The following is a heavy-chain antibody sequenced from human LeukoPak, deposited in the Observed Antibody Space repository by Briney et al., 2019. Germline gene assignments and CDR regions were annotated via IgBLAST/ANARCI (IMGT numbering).Heavy chain of an antibody. J-gene: IGHJ5*02. CDR2: INPDGSTA. CDR3: ARATAFQFMGTYIS. V-gene: IGHV3-74*01. CDR1: GFTFSDYW. D-gene: IGHD1-7*01. Sequence: PGGSLRLSCAASGFTFSDYWMYWVRQGPGKRLLSVSRINPDGSTAHYADSVTGRFTISRDNARNTVYLQMNSLRAEGTAVYYCARATAFQFMGTYISWGQGTLVTVSS.